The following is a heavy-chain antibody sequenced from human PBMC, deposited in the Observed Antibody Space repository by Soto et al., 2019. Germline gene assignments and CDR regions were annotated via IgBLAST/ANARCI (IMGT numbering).Heavy chain of an antibody. V-gene: IGHV3-66*01. D-gene: IGHD5-18*01. CDR3: ARAVYSYGPFDY. CDR1: GFTVSSNY. Sequence: EVQLVESGGGLVKPGGSLRLSCAASGFTVSSNYMSWVRQAPGKGLEWVSVIYSGGSKYYADSVKGRCTISSDNSKNTLYLQMNSLRAEDTAVYYWARAVYSYGPFDYGGQGTLVTVSS. J-gene: IGHJ4*02. CDR2: IYSGGSK.